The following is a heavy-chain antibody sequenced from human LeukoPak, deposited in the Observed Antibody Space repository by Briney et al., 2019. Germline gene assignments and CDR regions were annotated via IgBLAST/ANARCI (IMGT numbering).Heavy chain of an antibody. J-gene: IGHJ6*02. CDR2: IYYSGST. D-gene: IGHD5-18*01. CDR1: GGSISRYY. V-gene: IGHV4-59*01. CDR3: ARVPVDTAMVINYGMDV. Sequence: SETLSLTCTVSGGSISRYYWSWIRQPPGKGLEWIGYIYYSGSTNYNPSLKGRVTIPVDTSKNHSSLKLSSVTAADTGVYYCARVPVDTAMVINYGMDVWGQGTTVTVSS.